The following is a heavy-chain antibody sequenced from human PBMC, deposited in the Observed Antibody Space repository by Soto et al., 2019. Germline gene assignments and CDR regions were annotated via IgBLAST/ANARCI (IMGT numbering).Heavy chain of an antibody. J-gene: IGHJ3*02. D-gene: IGHD2-15*01. V-gene: IGHV1-18*01. CDR3: ARDTAECSGGSCYSKDAFDI. CDR2: ISAYNGNT. Sequence: QVQLVQSGAEVKKPGAAVKVSCKASGYTFPSYGISWVRQAPGQGLEWMGWISAYNGNTTYAQKHQFRVTMTKDTTPSTAYMELRRLRSDDTAVYYCARDTAECSGGSCYSKDAFDIWGQGTMVTVSS. CDR1: GYTFPSYG.